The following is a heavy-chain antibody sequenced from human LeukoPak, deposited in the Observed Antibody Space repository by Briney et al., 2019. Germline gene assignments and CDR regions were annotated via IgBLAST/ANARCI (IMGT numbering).Heavy chain of an antibody. J-gene: IGHJ4*02. CDR3: AKDTRFMIVVVNFDY. CDR1: GFTFSTYG. D-gene: IGHD3-22*01. V-gene: IGHV3-30*02. Sequence: GGSLRLSCVASGFTFSTYGMHWVRQAPGKGLEWVAFIRYDGKNQYYADSVKGRFIISRDNSKPTLYLQMNSLRAEDTAVYYCAKDTRFMIVVVNFDYWGQGTLVTVSS. CDR2: IRYDGKNQ.